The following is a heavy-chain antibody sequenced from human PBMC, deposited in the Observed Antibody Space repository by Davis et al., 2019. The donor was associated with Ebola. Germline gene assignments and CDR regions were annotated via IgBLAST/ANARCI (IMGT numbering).Heavy chain of an antibody. J-gene: IGHJ4*02. D-gene: IGHD7-27*01. CDR1: GGSISSSSHY. CDR2: IYYSGST. Sequence: GSLRLSCTVSGGSISSSSHYWGWIRQPPGKGLEWIGYIYYSGSTNFNPSLKSRVIISVDTSKNQFSLNLSSVTAADTATYYCVRGRTWGIPDYWGQGTLVTVSS. CDR3: VRGRTWGIPDY. V-gene: IGHV4-39*07.